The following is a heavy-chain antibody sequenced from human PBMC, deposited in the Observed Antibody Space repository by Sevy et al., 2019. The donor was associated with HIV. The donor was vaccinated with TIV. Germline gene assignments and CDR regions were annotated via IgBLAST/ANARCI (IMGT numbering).Heavy chain of an antibody. J-gene: IGHJ5*02. CDR2: TYYRSKWYN. CDR3: ARSPTRSTSPNWFDP. CDR1: GDSVSSKSAA. V-gene: IGHV6-1*01. D-gene: IGHD2-2*01. Sequence: QSQTHSLTCAISGDSVSSKSAAWNWIRQSPSRGLEWLGRTYYRSKWYNDYAVSVKSRISIKPDTSKNQCSLQLNSVTPEDTAVYYCARSPTRSTSPNWFDPWGQGTLVTVSS.